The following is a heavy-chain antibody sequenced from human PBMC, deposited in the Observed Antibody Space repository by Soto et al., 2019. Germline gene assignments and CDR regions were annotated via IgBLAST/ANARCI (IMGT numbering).Heavy chain of an antibody. Sequence: GXSVKVSCKASGYTFTSYGISWVRQAPGQGLEWMGWISAYNGNTNYAQKLQGRVTMTTDTSTSTAYMELRSLRSDDTAVYYCARDSISIVVVTAIRAECFQHWGQGTLVTVSS. J-gene: IGHJ1*01. CDR2: ISAYNGNT. CDR3: ARDSISIVVVTAIRAECFQH. CDR1: GYTFTSYG. D-gene: IGHD2-21*02. V-gene: IGHV1-18*04.